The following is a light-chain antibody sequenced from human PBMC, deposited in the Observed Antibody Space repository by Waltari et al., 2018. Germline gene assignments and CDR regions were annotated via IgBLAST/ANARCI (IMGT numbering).Light chain of an antibody. CDR3: AAWDDSLREV. V-gene: IGLV1-47*01. CDR2: RND. J-gene: IGLJ3*02. Sequence: QSVLTQPPSASGTPGQRVTISCSGSSSNIGSNYVYWYQQLPGTAPKLLIYRNDQRPLGVPDRFSGSKSGTSASLAISRLRSEDEANYYCAAWDDSLREVFGGGTRLTVL. CDR1: SSNIGSNY.